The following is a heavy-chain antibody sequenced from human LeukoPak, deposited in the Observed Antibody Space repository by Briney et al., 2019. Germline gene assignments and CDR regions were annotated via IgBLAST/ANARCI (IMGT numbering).Heavy chain of an antibody. D-gene: IGHD6-6*01. CDR2: IYYSGST. Sequence: PSETLSLTCTVSGGSITSSSYYWGWIRQPPGKGLEWIGTIYYSGSTYYNPSLKSRVTISVDTSKNQFSLKLSSVTAADTAVYYCASIAAREVFDYWGQGTLVTVSS. CDR3: ASIAAREVFDY. V-gene: IGHV4-39*07. CDR1: GGSITSSSYY. J-gene: IGHJ4*02.